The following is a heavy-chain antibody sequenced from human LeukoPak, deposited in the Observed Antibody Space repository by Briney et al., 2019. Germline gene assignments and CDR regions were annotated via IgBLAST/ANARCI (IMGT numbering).Heavy chain of an antibody. V-gene: IGHV4-39*07. CDR1: GGSISSSSYY. D-gene: IGHD3-3*01. Sequence: SETLSLTCTVSGGSISSSSYYWGWIRQPPGKGLEWIGSIYYSGSTYYNPSLKSRVTISVDTSKNQFSLKLSSVTAADTAVYYCARALLEWFGNDAFDIWGQGTMVTVSS. CDR2: IYYSGST. CDR3: ARALLEWFGNDAFDI. J-gene: IGHJ3*02.